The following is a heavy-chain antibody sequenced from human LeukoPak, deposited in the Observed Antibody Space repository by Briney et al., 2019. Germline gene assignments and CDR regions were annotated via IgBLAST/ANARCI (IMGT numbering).Heavy chain of an antibody. J-gene: IGHJ4*02. D-gene: IGHD3-22*01. Sequence: GGSLRLSCAASGFIFSSYAIHWVRQAPGKGLEGVAVISYDGGNKYYADSVKGRFTISRDNSKNTLYLQMNSLRPEDTAVYYCARGTGRSYYDSSGYYYFDYWGQGTLVTVSS. CDR2: ISYDGGNK. CDR3: ARGTGRSYYDSSGYYYFDY. V-gene: IGHV3-30-3*01. CDR1: GFIFSSYA.